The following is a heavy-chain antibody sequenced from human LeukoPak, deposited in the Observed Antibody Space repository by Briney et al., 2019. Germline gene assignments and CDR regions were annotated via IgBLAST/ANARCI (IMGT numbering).Heavy chain of an antibody. CDR1: EFIISNNY. J-gene: IGHJ4*02. CDR2: IYSGGST. D-gene: IGHD6-19*01. CDR3: ARGGSGWEY. V-gene: IGHV3-66*01. Sequence: GGSLRLSCAAAEFIISNNYMSWVRQAPGKGLGWVSIIYSGGSTSYADSVKDRFTISRDNSNNRLYLQMNSLRAEDTAVYYCARGGSGWEYWGQGTLVTVSS.